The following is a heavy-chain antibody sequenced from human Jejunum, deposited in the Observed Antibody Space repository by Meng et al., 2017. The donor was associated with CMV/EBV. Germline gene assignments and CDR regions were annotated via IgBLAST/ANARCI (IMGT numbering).Heavy chain of an antibody. V-gene: IGHV3-21*01. Sequence: GFTFSTFNMNWVRQAPGKGLEWVSSISHTGNYIYYADSLKSRFTISRDNAKNSLYLQMHSLRADDTAVYYCARDAIPGDPNAFDVWGQGTVVTVSS. D-gene: IGHD7-27*01. CDR3: ARDAIPGDPNAFDV. CDR1: GFTFSTFN. CDR2: ISHTGNYI. J-gene: IGHJ3*01.